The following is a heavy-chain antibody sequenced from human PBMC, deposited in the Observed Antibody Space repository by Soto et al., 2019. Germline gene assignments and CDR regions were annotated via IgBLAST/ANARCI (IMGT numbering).Heavy chain of an antibody. CDR3: ARENYYDSSGYYYQISYFDY. J-gene: IGHJ4*02. D-gene: IGHD3-22*01. CDR2: IKQDGSEK. Sequence: GGSLRLCCAASGVTFSSYWMSWVRQAPGKGLEWVANIKQDGSEKYYVDSVKGRFTISRDNAKNSLYLQMNSLRAEDTAVYYCARENYYDSSGYYYQISYFDYWGQGTLVTVSS. CDR1: GVTFSSYW. V-gene: IGHV3-7*05.